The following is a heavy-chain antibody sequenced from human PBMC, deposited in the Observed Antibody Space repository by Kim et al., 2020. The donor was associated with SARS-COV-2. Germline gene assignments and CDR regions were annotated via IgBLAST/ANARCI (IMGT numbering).Heavy chain of an antibody. CDR3: ARDRRLWFGEGTDYYYYGMDV. CDR1: GGSISSYY. CDR2: IYYSGST. Sequence: SETLSLTCTVSGGSISSYYWSWIRQPPGKGLEWIGYIYYSGSTNYNPSLKSRVTISVDTSKNQFSLKLSSVTAADTAVYYCARDRRLWFGEGTDYYYYGMDVWGQGTTVTVSS. D-gene: IGHD3-10*01. V-gene: IGHV4-59*01. J-gene: IGHJ6*02.